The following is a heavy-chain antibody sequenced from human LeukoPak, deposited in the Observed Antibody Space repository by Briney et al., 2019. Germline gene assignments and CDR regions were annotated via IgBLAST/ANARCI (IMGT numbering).Heavy chain of an antibody. V-gene: IGHV4-61*05. D-gene: IGHD3-9*01. J-gene: IGHJ3*02. Sequence: SETLSLTCTVSGGSISSSSYYWGWIRQPPGKGLEWIGYIYYSGSTNYNPSLKSRVTISVDTSKNQFSLKLSSVTAADTAVYYCARLTYDILTGYHDAFDIWGQGTMVTVSS. CDR3: ARLTYDILTGYHDAFDI. CDR2: IYYSGST. CDR1: GGSISSSSYY.